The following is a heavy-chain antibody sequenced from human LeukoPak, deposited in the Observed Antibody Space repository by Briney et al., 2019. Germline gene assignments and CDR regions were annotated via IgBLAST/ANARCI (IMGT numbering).Heavy chain of an antibody. CDR1: GVAVNSYF. V-gene: IGHV3-53*01. D-gene: IGHD2-15*01. J-gene: IGHJ4*02. Sequence: GGSLRLSCAVAGVAVNSYFMGWVRQAPGKGLEWVSLISSEGFTYYADSVKGRFTISRDNSKNTLYLQMNSLRAEDTALYYCAGGRGGDWGRGALVTVSS. CDR3: AGGRGGD. CDR2: ISSEGFT.